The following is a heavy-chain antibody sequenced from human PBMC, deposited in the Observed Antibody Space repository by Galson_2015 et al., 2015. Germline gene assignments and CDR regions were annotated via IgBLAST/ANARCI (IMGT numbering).Heavy chain of an antibody. CDR2: ISGSGGST. CDR1: GFTFSSYV. CDR3: AKHSSTPWYYFDY. J-gene: IGHJ4*02. V-gene: IGHV3-23*01. Sequence: SLRLSCAASGFTFSSYVMSWARPAPGKGLEWVSVISGSGGSTYYADSVKGRFTISRDNSMNTLYLQMNSLRAEDTAVYYCAKHSSTPWYYFDYWGRGTLVTVSS. D-gene: IGHD1-26*01.